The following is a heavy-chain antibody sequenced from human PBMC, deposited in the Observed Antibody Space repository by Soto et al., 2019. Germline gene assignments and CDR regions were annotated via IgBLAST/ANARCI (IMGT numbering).Heavy chain of an antibody. V-gene: IGHV1-18*01. CDR2: ISAYNGNT. CDR1: GYTFTSYG. Sequence: QVQLVQSGAEVKKPGASVKVSCKASGYTFTSYGISWVRQAPGQGLEWMGWISAYNGNTNYAQKLQGRVTITTDTSTSNGYMELRSLRSDDTAVYYCARDLYYDSSGYLNRYYYGMDVWGQGTTVTVSS. D-gene: IGHD3-22*01. CDR3: ARDLYYDSSGYLNRYYYGMDV. J-gene: IGHJ6*02.